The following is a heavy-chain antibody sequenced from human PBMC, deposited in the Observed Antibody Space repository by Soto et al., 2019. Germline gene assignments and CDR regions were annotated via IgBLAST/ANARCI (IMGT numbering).Heavy chain of an antibody. V-gene: IGHV3-30-3*01. CDR1: GFTFSSYA. D-gene: IGHD6-6*01. J-gene: IGHJ6*02. CDR2: ISYDGSNK. Sequence: GGSLRLSCAASGFTFSSYAMHWVRQAPGKGLEWVAVISYDGSNKYYADSVKGRFTISRDNSKNTLYLQMNSLRAEDTAVYYCARDSIAARQRYGMDVWGQGTTVTVSS. CDR3: ARDSIAARQRYGMDV.